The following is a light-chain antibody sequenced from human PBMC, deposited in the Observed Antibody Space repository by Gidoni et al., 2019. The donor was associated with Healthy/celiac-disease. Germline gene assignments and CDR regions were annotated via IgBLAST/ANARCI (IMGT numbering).Light chain of an antibody. Sequence: DNVMTQSPDSLAVSLGERATINCKSSQSVLYSSNNKNYLAWYQQKPGQPPKLLIYGASTREAGVPDRFSGSGSGTDFTLTISSLQAEDVAVYYCQQYYSTPRTFGQGTKLEIK. V-gene: IGKV4-1*01. J-gene: IGKJ2*01. CDR3: QQYYSTPRT. CDR1: QSVLYSSNNKNY. CDR2: GAS.